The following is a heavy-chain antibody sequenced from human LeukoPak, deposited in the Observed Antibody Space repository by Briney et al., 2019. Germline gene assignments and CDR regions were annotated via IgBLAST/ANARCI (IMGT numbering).Heavy chain of an antibody. CDR1: GGSISSGGYF. CDR2: IYYSGST. D-gene: IGHD6-19*01. J-gene: IGHJ6*02. Sequence: KASETLSLTCTVSGGSISSGGYFWSWIRQHPGKGLEWIGYIYYSGSTYYNPFLKSRVTISVDTSKNQFSLKLSSVTAADTAVNYCARDLTRAVAGTHYYYYGMDVWGQGTTVTVSS. V-gene: IGHV4-31*03. CDR3: ARDLTRAVAGTHYYYYGMDV.